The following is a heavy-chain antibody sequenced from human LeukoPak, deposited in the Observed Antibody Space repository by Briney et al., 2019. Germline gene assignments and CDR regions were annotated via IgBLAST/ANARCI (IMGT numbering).Heavy chain of an antibody. J-gene: IGHJ5*02. CDR1: GASFSRDY. V-gene: IGHV4-34*01. CDR2: VNQSGST. D-gene: IGHD3-3*01. Sequence: PSETLSLTCAVYGASFSRDYWSWIRQPPGKGLEWIGEVNQSGSTKYNPSLKSRVTISVDTSKNQFSLKLSSVTAADTAVYYCAKLVVFWSGSNWSPPGGQETLVTVP. CDR3: AKLVVFWSGSNWSPP.